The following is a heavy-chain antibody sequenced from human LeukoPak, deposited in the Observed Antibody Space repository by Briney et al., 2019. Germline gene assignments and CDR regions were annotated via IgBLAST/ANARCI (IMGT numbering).Heavy chain of an antibody. CDR1: GYTFTSYY. D-gene: IGHD1-26*01. CDR2: ISAYNGNT. CDR3: ARIASGSLGNWFDP. Sequence: ASVKVSCKASGYTFTSYYMHWVRQAPGQGLEWMGWISAYNGNTNYAQKFQGRVTMTRDTSTSTAYMELRSLRSDDTAVYYCARIASGSLGNWFDPWGQGTLVIVSS. J-gene: IGHJ5*02. V-gene: IGHV1-18*04.